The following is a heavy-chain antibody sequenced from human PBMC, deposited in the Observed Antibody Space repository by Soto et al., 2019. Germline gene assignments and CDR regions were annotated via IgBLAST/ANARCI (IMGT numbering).Heavy chain of an antibody. CDR1: RFIFSDYA. CDR2: IGGGKTDR. Sequence: DVQLLESGGGLVQPGGSLTLSCAASRFIFSDYAMNWVRQAPGKGREWVSSIGGGKTDRYYPDSVKGRLISSRDHSNNTMALQMNSLREGETAGYYCAKDALSYRGKLDWFDSCGQGTLVTVSS. CDR3: AKDALSYRGKLDWFDS. V-gene: IGHV3-23*01. D-gene: IGHD1-26*01. J-gene: IGHJ5*01.